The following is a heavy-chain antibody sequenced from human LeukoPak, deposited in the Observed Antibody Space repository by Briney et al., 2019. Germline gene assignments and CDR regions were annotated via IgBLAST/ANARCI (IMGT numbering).Heavy chain of an antibody. V-gene: IGHV4-61*01. J-gene: IGHJ4*02. CDR2: IYYSGST. CDR1: GYSISSGYY. CDR3: ARVRSSGWGKGFDY. D-gene: IGHD6-19*01. Sequence: PSETLSLTCTVSGYSISSGYYWGWIRQPPGKGLEWIGYIYYSGSTNYNPSLKSRVTISVDTSKNQFSLKLSSVTAADTAVYYCARVRSSGWGKGFDYWGQGTLVTVSS.